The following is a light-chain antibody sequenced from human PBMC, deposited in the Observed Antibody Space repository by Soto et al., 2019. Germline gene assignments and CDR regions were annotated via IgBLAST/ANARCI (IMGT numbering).Light chain of an antibody. CDR1: QSVSSSY. CDR2: GAS. J-gene: IGKJ1*01. Sequence: EIVLTQSPGTLSLSPGERATLSCRASQSVSSSYLAWYQKKPGQAPRLLIYGASSRATGIPDRFSGSGSGTDFTLTISRLESEDFAVYYCQQYGRAPWTFGKGTKVAIK. V-gene: IGKV3-20*01. CDR3: QQYGRAPWT.